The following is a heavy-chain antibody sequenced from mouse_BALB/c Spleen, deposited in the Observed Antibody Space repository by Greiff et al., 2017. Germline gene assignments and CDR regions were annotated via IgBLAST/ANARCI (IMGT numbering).Heavy chain of an antibody. CDR3: ARGKLTMISPYAMDY. J-gene: IGHJ4*01. CDR1: GYSFTGYT. V-gene: IGHV1-18*01. D-gene: IGHD2-4*01. CDR2: IYPYNGGT. Sequence: EVQLQQSGPELVTPGASMKISCKASGYSFTGYTMNWVKQSHGKNLEWIGLIYPYNGGTSYNQKFKGKATLTVDTSSSTAYMELLSLTSEDSAVYYGARGKLTMISPYAMDYWGQGTSVTVSS.